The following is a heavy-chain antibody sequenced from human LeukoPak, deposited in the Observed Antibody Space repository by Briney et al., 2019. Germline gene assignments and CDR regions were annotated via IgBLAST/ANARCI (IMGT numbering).Heavy chain of an antibody. Sequence: PGGSLRLSCAASGFTFSSYAMSWVRQAPGKGLEWVSAISGSGGSTYYADSVKGRFTISRDNSKNTLYLQMNSLRAEDTAVYYCARGRADIAAAGTGQYFDYWGQGTLVTVSS. V-gene: IGHV3-23*01. CDR3: ARGRADIAAAGTGQYFDY. J-gene: IGHJ4*02. CDR2: ISGSGGST. D-gene: IGHD6-13*01. CDR1: GFTFSSYA.